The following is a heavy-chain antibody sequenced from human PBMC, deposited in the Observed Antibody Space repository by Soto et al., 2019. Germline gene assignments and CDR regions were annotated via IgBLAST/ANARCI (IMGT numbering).Heavy chain of an antibody. Sequence: SETLSLTCTVSGGSISSGDYYWSWIRQPPGKGLEWIGYIYYSGSTYYNPSLKSRVTISVDTSKNQFSLKLNSVTAADTAVYYGAHNGRGRAFDIWGQGTRVTAS. CDR2: IYYSGST. D-gene: IGHD1-20*01. V-gene: IGHV4-30-4*01. J-gene: IGHJ3*02. CDR1: GGSISSGDYY. CDR3: AHNGRGRAFDI.